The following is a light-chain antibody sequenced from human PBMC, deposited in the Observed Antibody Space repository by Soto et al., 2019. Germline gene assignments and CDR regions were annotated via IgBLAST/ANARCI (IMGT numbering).Light chain of an antibody. V-gene: IGLV2-14*03. CDR2: DVS. CDR3: SSYTSTYTWV. CDR1: SSDVGGYNY. Sequence: QSVLTQPASVSGSPGQSITISCTGTSSDVGGYNYVSWYQQHPGKSPIFLIYDVSNRPSGVSNRFSGSKSGNTASLTISGLQAEDEADDYCSSYTSTYTWVFGGGTTLTVL. J-gene: IGLJ3*02.